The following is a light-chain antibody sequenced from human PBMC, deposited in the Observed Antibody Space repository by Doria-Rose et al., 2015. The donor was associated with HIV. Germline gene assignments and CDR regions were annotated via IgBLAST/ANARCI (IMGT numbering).Light chain of an antibody. J-gene: IGKJ1*01. CDR1: QSFSSTY. CDR2: DGS. CDR3: HQYGTSWT. Sequence: DIVLTQSPGTLSLSPGERATLSCRASQSFSSTYLALYQQKPGQAPSLLIYDGSTSATGIPDRFSASGSGTDFTLTINRLEPEDFALYYCHQYGTSWTFGQGTKVEI. V-gene: IGKV3-20*01.